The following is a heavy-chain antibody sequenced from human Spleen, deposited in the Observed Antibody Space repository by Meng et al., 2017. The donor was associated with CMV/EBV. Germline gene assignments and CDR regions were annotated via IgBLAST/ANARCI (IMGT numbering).Heavy chain of an antibody. Sequence: GSLRLSCAVYGGSFSGYYWSWIRQPPGKGLEWIGEINHSGSTNYNPSLKSRVTISVDTSKNQFSLKLSSVTAADTAVYYCAKQGLTPGWFDPWGQGTLVTVSS. CDR1: GGSFSGYY. CDR2: INHSGST. J-gene: IGHJ5*02. CDR3: AKQGLTPGWFDP. V-gene: IGHV4-34*01. D-gene: IGHD4-11*01.